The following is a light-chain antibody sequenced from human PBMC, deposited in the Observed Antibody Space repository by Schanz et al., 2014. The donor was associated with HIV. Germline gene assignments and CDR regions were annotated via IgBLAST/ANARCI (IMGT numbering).Light chain of an antibody. CDR3: QQYSGSPPWT. Sequence: EIVLTQSPGTLSLSPGERATLSCRASESVSSSLLAWYQQTPGQAPRLLIFAASSRATGIPDRFSGSESGTDFTLTISSVEPDDFAVYYCQQYSGSPPWTFGQGTKVEIK. CDR2: AAS. J-gene: IGKJ1*01. V-gene: IGKV3-20*01. CDR1: ESVSSSL.